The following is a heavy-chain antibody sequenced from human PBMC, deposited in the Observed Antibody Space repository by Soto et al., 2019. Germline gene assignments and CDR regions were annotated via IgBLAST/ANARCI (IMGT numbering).Heavy chain of an antibody. CDR2: ISGGGDST. CDR1: GFTLDSYT. CDR3: AKDQEVLIWFGPDY. Sequence: TGCSLILSCAASGFTLDSYTMNWVLQAPGKGLEWVSAISGGGDSTYYADSVRGRFTISRDNSKNTLYLQMNSLRAEDTAVYYCAKDQEVLIWFGPDYWGQGNLVTVSS. V-gene: IGHV3-23*01. J-gene: IGHJ4*02. D-gene: IGHD3-10*01.